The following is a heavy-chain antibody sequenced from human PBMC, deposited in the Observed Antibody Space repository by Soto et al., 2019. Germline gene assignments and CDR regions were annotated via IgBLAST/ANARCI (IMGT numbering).Heavy chain of an antibody. D-gene: IGHD2-15*01. J-gene: IGHJ1*01. CDR3: ARGPYCSGGSCYSWPLFQH. CDR2: ISNDGSNK. V-gene: IGHV3-30*03. Sequence: GGSLRLSCAASGFTFSSYGMHWVRQAPGKGLEWVAVISNDGSNKYYADSVKGRFTISRDNAKNSLYLQMNNLRAEDTAVYYCARGPYCSGGSCYSWPLFQHWGQGTLVTVSS. CDR1: GFTFSSYG.